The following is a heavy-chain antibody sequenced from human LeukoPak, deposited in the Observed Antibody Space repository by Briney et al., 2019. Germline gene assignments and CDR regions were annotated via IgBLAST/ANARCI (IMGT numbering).Heavy chain of an antibody. D-gene: IGHD6-13*01. CDR3: ARDRAHQRMGIAAAGASTYWYFDL. Sequence: GASVKVSCKASGYTFTSYYMHWVRQAPGQGLEWMGIINPSGGSTSYAQKFQGRVTMTRDMSTSTVYMELSSLRSEDTAVYYCARDRAHQRMGIAAAGASTYWYFDLWGRGTLVTVSS. CDR1: GYTFTSYY. J-gene: IGHJ2*01. V-gene: IGHV1-46*01. CDR2: INPSGGST.